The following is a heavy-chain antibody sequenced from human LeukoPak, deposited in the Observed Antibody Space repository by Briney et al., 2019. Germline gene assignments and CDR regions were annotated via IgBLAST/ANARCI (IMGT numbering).Heavy chain of an antibody. Sequence: GGSLRLSYAASRLTFPQARLVWARQAPGKGLEWVGLIKSRIDGGTSDYAAPVKGRFTISRDDSKHTLYLQMNSLKSEDTAVYYSTTGYGHCDFDYRREETLVTVSS. J-gene: IGHJ4*02. V-gene: IGHV3-15*01. D-gene: IGHD5-18*01. CDR1: RLTFPQAR. CDR3: TTGYGHCDFDY. CDR2: IKSRIDGGTS.